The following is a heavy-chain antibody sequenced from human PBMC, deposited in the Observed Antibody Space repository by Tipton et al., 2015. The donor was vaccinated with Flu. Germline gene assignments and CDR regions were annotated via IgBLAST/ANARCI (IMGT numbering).Heavy chain of an antibody. CDR2: ISSSSSYI. CDR1: GFTFSSYS. V-gene: IGHV3-21*01. CDR3: ARFLGQNWFDP. J-gene: IGHJ5*02. Sequence: SLRLSCAASGFTFSSYSMNWVRQAPGKGLEWVSSISSSSSYIYYADSVKGRFTISRDNAKNSLYLQMNSLRAEDTAVYYCARFLGQNWFDPWGQGTLVTVSS. D-gene: IGHD2/OR15-2a*01.